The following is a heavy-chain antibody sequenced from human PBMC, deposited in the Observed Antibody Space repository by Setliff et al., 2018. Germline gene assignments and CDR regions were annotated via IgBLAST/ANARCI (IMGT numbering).Heavy chain of an antibody. Sequence: GASVKVSCKASGYTFTSYGISWVRQAPGQGLEWMGWISAYNGNTNYAQKLQGRVSMTTDTSTNTGYMELRNLTPDDTAVYFCERLVRYCTQRACQRTQDADLWGQGTQVTVSS. CDR2: ISAYNGNT. J-gene: IGHJ5*02. D-gene: IGHD2-8*01. CDR3: ERLVRYCTQRACQRTQDADL. CDR1: GYTFTSYG. V-gene: IGHV1-18*01.